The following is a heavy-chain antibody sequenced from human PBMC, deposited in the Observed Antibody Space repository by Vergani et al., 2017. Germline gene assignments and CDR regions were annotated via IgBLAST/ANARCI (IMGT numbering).Heavy chain of an antibody. CDR3: ARDCTSGGCPDNYGMDV. V-gene: IGHV3-21*06. D-gene: IGHD2-8*01. CDR1: GLIVSSNY. CDR2: IGSSGPYI. Sequence: EVQLVETGGGLIQPGGSLRLSCGASGLIVSSNYMSWVRQAPGKGLEWVAFIGSSGPYINYADSVKGRFIISRDNTNNSLFLQLRSLRAEDAAVYYCARDCTSGGCPDNYGMDVWGQGAMVTVSS. J-gene: IGHJ3*01.